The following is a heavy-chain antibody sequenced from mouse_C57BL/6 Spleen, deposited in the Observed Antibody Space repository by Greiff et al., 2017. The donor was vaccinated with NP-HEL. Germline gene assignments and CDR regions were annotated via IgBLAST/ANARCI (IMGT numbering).Heavy chain of an antibody. J-gene: IGHJ4*01. CDR2: ISSGGSYT. CDR3: ARDFYESHAMDY. V-gene: IGHV5-6*01. D-gene: IGHD2-3*01. CDR1: GFTFSSYG. Sequence: EVKLMESGGDLVKPGGSLKLSCAASGFTFSSYGMSWVRQTPDKRLEWVATISSGGSYTYYPDSVKGRFTISRDNAKNTLYLQMSSMKSEDTAMYDCARDFYESHAMDYWGQGTSVTVSS.